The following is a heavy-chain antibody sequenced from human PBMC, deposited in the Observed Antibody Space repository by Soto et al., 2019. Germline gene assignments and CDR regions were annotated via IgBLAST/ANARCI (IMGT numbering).Heavy chain of an antibody. CDR1: GFTFSSYW. D-gene: IGHD1-7*01. J-gene: IGHJ4*02. CDR3: AKTPVLGTTISPFDY. CDR2: ISDSGGST. V-gene: IGHV3-23*01. Sequence: PGRSLRLSCAASGFTFSSYWMSWVRQAPGKGLEWVSTISDSGGSTYYADSVKGRFTISRDNSKNTLYLQMNSLRAEDTAVYYCAKTPVLGTTISPFDYLGQGNLVTGS.